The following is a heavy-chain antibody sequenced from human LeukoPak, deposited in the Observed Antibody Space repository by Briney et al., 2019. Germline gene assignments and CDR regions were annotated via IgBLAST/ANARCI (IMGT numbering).Heavy chain of an antibody. CDR2: MNPVGGVK. J-gene: IGHJ4*02. Sequence: PGGSLRLSCAASGFTFSTSWMSWVRQSPGKGLEWVADMNPVGGVKYYVDSVKGRFTISRDNAKNSIYLQMDSLRAEDTAVYYCARDPAYGALDYWGQGTLVTVSS. V-gene: IGHV3-7*01. CDR1: GFTFSTSW. CDR3: ARDPAYGALDY. D-gene: IGHD4-17*01.